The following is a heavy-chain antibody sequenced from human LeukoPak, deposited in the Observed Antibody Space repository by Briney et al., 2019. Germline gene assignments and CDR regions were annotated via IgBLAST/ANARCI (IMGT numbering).Heavy chain of an antibody. CDR2: ISGYSGNT. Sequence: GASVKVSCRASGYSFSSCGISWVRQAPGQGLEWMGWISGYSGNTNYAQKVQGRVTMTTDTSTSTAYMELRSLRSDDTAVYYCARDHYDSSGYFDSWGQGTLVTVSS. CDR1: GYSFSSCG. J-gene: IGHJ4*02. V-gene: IGHV1-18*01. CDR3: ARDHYDSSGYFDS. D-gene: IGHD3-22*01.